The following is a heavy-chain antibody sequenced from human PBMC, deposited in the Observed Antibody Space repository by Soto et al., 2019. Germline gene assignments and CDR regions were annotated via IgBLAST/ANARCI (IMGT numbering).Heavy chain of an antibody. CDR3: ARTDSSGYYEWWFDP. D-gene: IGHD3-22*01. Sequence: SVKVSCKASGGTFSSYATSWVRQAPGQGLEWMGGIIPIFGTANYAQKFQGRVTITADESTSTAYMELSSLRSEDTAVYYCARTDSSGYYEWWFDPWGQGTLVTVSS. J-gene: IGHJ5*02. CDR1: GGTFSSYA. CDR2: IIPIFGTA. V-gene: IGHV1-69*13.